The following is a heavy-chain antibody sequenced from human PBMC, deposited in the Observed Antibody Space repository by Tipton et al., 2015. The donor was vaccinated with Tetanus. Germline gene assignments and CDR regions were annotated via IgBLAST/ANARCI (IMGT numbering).Heavy chain of an antibody. V-gene: IGHV5-51*01. Sequence: VQLVQSGTEVKKPGESLKISCKASGHNSRSYWVSWVRQMPGKGLEWMGLIYPGDSDATYSPSFQGQVTISADKSISTAYLQWTSLKASDTAIYFCARLPKHYSASGSTWSQGTLVTVSS. CDR2: IYPGDSDA. CDR3: ARLPKHYSASGST. D-gene: IGHD3-10*01. CDR1: GHNSRSYW. J-gene: IGHJ5*02.